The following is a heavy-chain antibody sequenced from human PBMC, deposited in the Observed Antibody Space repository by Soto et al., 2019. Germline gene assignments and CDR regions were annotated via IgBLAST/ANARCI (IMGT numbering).Heavy chain of an antibody. CDR3: ARDYSSSPTGDY. CDR1: GFTVSSNY. CDR2: IYSGGST. Sequence: PGGSLRLSCAASGFTVSSNYMSWVRQAPGKGLEWVSVIYSGGSTYYADSVKGRFTISRDNSKNTLYLQMNSLRAEDTAVYYCARDYSSSPTGDYWGQGTLVTVSS. V-gene: IGHV3-53*01. D-gene: IGHD6-6*01. J-gene: IGHJ4*02.